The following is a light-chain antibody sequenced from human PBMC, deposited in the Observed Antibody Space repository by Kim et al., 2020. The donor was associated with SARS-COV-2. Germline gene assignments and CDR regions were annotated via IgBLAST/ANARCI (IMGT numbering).Light chain of an antibody. Sequence: GQSVTIFSTGTSSDVGGYNYVSWYQQHPGKAPKLMIYEVSKRPSGVPDRFSGSKSGNTASLTVSGLQAEDEADYYCSSYAGNNHVIFGGGTQLTVL. CDR1: SSDVGGYNY. V-gene: IGLV2-8*01. J-gene: IGLJ2*01. CDR3: SSYAGNNHVI. CDR2: EVS.